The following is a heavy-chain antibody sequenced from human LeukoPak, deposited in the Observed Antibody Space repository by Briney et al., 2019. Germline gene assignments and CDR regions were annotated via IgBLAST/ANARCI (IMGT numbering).Heavy chain of an antibody. CDR1: GGTFSSYA. Sequence: GASVKVSCKASGGTFSSYAISWVRQAPGQGLEWMGGIIPIFGTANYAQKFQGRVTITADESTSTAYMELSSLRSEDTAVYYCARCRITGTTGNYYYYMDVWGKGTTVTVSS. V-gene: IGHV1-69*13. D-gene: IGHD1-7*01. CDR2: IIPIFGTA. J-gene: IGHJ6*03. CDR3: ARCRITGTTGNYYYYMDV.